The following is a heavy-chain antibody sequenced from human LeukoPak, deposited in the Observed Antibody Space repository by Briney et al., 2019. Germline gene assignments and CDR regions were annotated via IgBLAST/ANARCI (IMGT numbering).Heavy chain of an antibody. V-gene: IGHV3-30-3*01. CDR2: ISYDGSNK. CDR3: AKDRVKAPKWELLDYFDY. J-gene: IGHJ4*02. CDR1: GVTFSSYA. D-gene: IGHD1-26*01. Sequence: QPGGSLRLSCAASGVTFSSYAMHWVRRAPGKGLEWVAVISYDGSNKYYADSVKGRFTISRDNSKNTLYLQMNSLRAEDTAVYYCAKDRVKAPKWELLDYFDYWGQGTLVTVSS.